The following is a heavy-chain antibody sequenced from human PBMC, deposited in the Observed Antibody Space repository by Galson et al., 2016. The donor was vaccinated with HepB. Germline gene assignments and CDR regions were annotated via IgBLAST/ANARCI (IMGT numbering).Heavy chain of an antibody. D-gene: IGHD1-26*01. CDR3: ARGDIVGAIFDD. CDR2: ISSSSSYI. V-gene: IGHV3-21*01. CDR1: GFTFSSYS. J-gene: IGHJ4*02. Sequence: SLRLSCAASGFTFSSYSMNWVRQAPGKGLEWVSSISSSSSYIYYADSVKGRFTISRDNAKNSLYLQMNSLRAEDTAVYYCARGDIVGAIFDDWGQGTLVIVSS.